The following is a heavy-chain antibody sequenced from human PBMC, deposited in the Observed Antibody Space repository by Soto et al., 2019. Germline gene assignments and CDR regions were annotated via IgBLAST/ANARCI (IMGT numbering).Heavy chain of an antibody. CDR1: GYTFTGYY. CDR2: INPNSGGT. Sequence: ASVKVSCKASGYTFTGYYMHWVRQAPGQGLEWMGWINPNSGGTNYAQKFQGWVTMTRDTSISTAYMELSSLRSEDTAVYYYARRASGYESYYYYYYMDVWGKGTTVTVSS. J-gene: IGHJ6*03. CDR3: ARRASGYESYYYYYYMDV. D-gene: IGHD5-12*01. V-gene: IGHV1-2*04.